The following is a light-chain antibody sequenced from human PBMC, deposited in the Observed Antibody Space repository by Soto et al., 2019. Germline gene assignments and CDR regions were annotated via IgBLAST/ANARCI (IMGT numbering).Light chain of an antibody. J-gene: IGLJ3*02. CDR3: AAWDDSLRGWV. CDR1: SSNIGSNY. CDR2: RND. V-gene: IGLV1-47*01. Sequence: QLVLTQPPSASGTPGLRVTISCSGSSSNIGSNYVYWYQQFPGTAPKLLIYRNDQRPSGVPDRFSGSKSGTSASLAISGLRSEDESDYYCAAWDDSLRGWVFGGGTKVTVL.